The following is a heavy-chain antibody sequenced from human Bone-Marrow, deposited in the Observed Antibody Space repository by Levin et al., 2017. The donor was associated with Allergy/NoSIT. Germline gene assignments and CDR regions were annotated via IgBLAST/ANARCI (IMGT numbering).Heavy chain of an antibody. CDR3: AKVRRGLDAFDI. Sequence: LSLTCAASGFIFTTSAMSWVRQAPGKGLEWVSSISGSDDSTYYSDSVKGRLTISRDNSKNTIYLQMNSLRVEDTALYYCAKVRRGLDAFDIWGQGTMVTVFS. D-gene: IGHD3/OR15-3a*01. CDR1: GFIFTTSA. J-gene: IGHJ3*02. V-gene: IGHV3-23*01. CDR2: ISGSDDST.